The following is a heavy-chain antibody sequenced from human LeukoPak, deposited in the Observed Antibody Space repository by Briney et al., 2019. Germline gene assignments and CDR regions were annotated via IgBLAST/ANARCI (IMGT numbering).Heavy chain of an antibody. CDR3: ARVRVYYDYVWGSTSPRYYYYYGMDV. Sequence: SETLSLTCAVYGGSFSGYYWSWIRQPPGKGLEWIGEFNHSGGTNYNPSLKSRVTISVDTSKNQFSLKLSSVTAADTAVYYCARVRVYYDYVWGSTSPRYYYYYGMDVWGKGTTVTVSS. D-gene: IGHD3-16*01. V-gene: IGHV4-34*01. CDR1: GGSFSGYY. CDR2: FNHSGGT. J-gene: IGHJ6*04.